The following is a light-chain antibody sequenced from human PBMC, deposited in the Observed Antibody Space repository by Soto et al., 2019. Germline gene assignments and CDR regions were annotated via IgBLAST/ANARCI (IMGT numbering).Light chain of an antibody. CDR3: QQRSDWPLT. V-gene: IGKV3-11*01. CDR2: DAS. J-gene: IGKJ4*01. CDR1: QSVNND. Sequence: EIVLTQSPATLSLSLGERATLSCRASQSVNNDIAWYQQRPGQAPRLLIYDASNRATGIPARFSGSGSGTDFTLTISSLEPEDFAVYYCQQRSDWPLTFGGGTKVEIK.